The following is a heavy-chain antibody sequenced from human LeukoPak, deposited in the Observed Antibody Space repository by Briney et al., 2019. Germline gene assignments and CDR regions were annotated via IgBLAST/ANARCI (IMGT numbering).Heavy chain of an antibody. Sequence: SQTLSLTCAVSGDTFSSNSAAWDWITQSPSIGLEWLVRTYYNSKWYNDYAVSVKSRISINPDTSENQFSLQLNSVTPEDKAVYYCTRDSGSYSSSYRFDSWGQGTLVTVSS. CDR3: TRDSGSYSSSYRFDS. CDR2: TYYNSKWYN. CDR1: GDTFSSNSAA. D-gene: IGHD6-6*01. V-gene: IGHV6-1*01. J-gene: IGHJ4*02.